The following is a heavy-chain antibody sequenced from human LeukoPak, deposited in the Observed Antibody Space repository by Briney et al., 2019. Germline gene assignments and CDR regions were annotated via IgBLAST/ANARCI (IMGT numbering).Heavy chain of an antibody. V-gene: IGHV3-30*03. CDR1: GFTFSSYG. J-gene: IGHJ4*02. CDR2: ISYDGSNK. Sequence: GRSLRLSCAASGFTFSSYGMHWVRQAPGKGLEWVAVISYDGSNKYYADSVKGRFTISRDSSKNTLYLQMNSLRAEDTAVYYCARGPAGYNWGQGTLVTVSS. CDR3: ARGPAGYN. D-gene: IGHD1-1*01.